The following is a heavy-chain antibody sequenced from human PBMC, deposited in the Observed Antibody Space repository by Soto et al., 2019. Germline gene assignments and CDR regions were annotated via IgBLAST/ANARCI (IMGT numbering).Heavy chain of an antibody. J-gene: IGHJ4*02. Sequence: QVQLVESGGGVVQPGRSLRLSCAASGFTFRSYGMHWVRQAPGKGLEWVAVISYDGSNKYYADSVKGRFTISRDSSKNKLYLQMNSLSAEDTAVYYCAKEYGDYAFDYWGQGTLVTVSS. CDR2: ISYDGSNK. V-gene: IGHV3-30*18. D-gene: IGHD4-17*01. CDR1: GFTFRSYG. CDR3: AKEYGDYAFDY.